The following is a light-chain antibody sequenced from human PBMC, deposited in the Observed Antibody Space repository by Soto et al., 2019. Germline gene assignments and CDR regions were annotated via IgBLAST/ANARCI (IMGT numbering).Light chain of an antibody. J-gene: IGLJ2*01. CDR1: SSNIGNNY. CDR3: GTWDSSLSGVV. Sequence: QSVLTQPPSVSAAPGQKVTISCSGSSSNIGNNYVSWYQQLPGTAPKLPIYENNKRPSGIPDRFSGSKSGTSATLVITGLQTGDEADYYGGTWDSSLSGVVFGGGTKLTVL. V-gene: IGLV1-51*02. CDR2: ENN.